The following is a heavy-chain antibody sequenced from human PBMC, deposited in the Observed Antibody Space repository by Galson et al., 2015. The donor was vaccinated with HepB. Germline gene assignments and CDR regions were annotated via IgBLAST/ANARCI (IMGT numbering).Heavy chain of an antibody. Sequence: LSLTCTVSGGSISSYYWSWTRQPPGKGLEWIGYIYYSGSTNYNPSLKSRVTISVDTSKNQFSLKLSYVTAADTAVYYCARIRDWFDPWGQGTLVTVSS. CDR1: GGSISSYY. J-gene: IGHJ5*02. CDR3: ARIRDWFDP. V-gene: IGHV4-59*01. CDR2: IYYSGST.